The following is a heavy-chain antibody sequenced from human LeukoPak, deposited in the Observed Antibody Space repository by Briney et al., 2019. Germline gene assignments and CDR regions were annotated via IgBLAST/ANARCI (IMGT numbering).Heavy chain of an antibody. D-gene: IGHD4-11*01. CDR3: AIPTVTTISYYYYGMDV. CDR2: IIPILGIA. CDR1: GGTFSSYA. J-gene: IGHJ6*02. V-gene: IGHV1-69*04. Sequence: SVKVSCTASGGTFSSYAISWVRQAPGQGLEWMGWIIPILGIANYAQKFQGRVTITADKSTSTAYMELSSLRSEDTAVYYCAIPTVTTISYYYYGMDVWGQGTTVTVSS.